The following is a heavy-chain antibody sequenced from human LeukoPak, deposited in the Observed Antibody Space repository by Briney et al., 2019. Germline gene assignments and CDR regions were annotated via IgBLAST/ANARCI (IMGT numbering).Heavy chain of an antibody. J-gene: IGHJ4*02. D-gene: IGHD2-21*02. V-gene: IGHV3-21*01. CDR1: GFTFSSYS. CDR2: ISTSSNYI. Sequence: GGSLRLSCAASGFTFSSYSMNWVRQAPGKGLEWVSYISTSSNYIYYADSVEGRFTISRDNAKNSQYLQMNSLRAEDTAVYYCARSMGARYGGNSEANFDYWGQGTLVTVSS. CDR3: ARSMGARYGGNSEANFDY.